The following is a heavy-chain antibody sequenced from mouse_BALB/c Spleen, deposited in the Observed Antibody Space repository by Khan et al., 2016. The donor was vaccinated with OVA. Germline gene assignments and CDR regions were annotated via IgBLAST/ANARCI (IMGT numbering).Heavy chain of an antibody. J-gene: IGHJ3*01. V-gene: IGHV3-2*02. CDR2: ITYSGST. D-gene: IGHD3-3*01. CDR1: GYSITSDYA. Sequence: EVQLQESGPGLVKPSQSLSLTCTVTGYSITSDYAWNWIRQFPGNKLEWMGYITYSGSTSYTPSLKSRFPITRDTSKNQFFLQLNSLTTEDTATYYCARGRAYWGQGTLVTVSA. CDR3: ARGRAY.